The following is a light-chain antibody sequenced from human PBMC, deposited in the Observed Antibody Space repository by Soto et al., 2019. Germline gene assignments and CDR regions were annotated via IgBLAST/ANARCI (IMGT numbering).Light chain of an antibody. Sequence: EIVMTQSPATLSVSPGERATLSCRASQSVSSNLAWYQQKPGPAPRLLIYVASPRATGVPARFSGSGSGTDFTLTISSLQSEDFAVYCCQQYNNWPPLTFGGGTKVEIK. V-gene: IGKV3-15*01. CDR2: VAS. CDR3: QQYNNWPPLT. J-gene: IGKJ4*01. CDR1: QSVSSN.